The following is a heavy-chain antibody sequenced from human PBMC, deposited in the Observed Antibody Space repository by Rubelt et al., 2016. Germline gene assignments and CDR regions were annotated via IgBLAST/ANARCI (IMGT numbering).Heavy chain of an antibody. CDR2: ISAYNGNT. V-gene: IGHV1-18*01. D-gene: IGHD1-7*01. CDR1: GYTFTSYG. CDR3: ARDLPPFRRYNWNFPLDY. Sequence: QVQLVQSGAEVKKPGASVKVSCKASGYTFTSYGISWVRQAPGQGLEWMGWISAYNGNTNYAQKRHGRGHMTTDTSTSTADMELRSLRSDDTAVYYCARDLPPFRRYNWNFPLDYWGQGTLVTVSS. J-gene: IGHJ4*02.